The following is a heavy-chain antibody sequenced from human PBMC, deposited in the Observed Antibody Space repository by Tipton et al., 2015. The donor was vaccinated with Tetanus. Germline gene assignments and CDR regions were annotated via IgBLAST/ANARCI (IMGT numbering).Heavy chain of an antibody. V-gene: IGHV4-31*11. CDR3: ARGGNEYGDPPAY. Sequence: TLSLTCAVSGISIGSANYYWSWIRHHPRKGLEWIGYIYYRGSIHYNPSLQSRVFISLDTSANQFSLKLNSVTAADTAVYYCARGGNEYGDPPAYWGRGTLVPVSS. CDR1: GISIGSANYY. D-gene: IGHD4-17*01. CDR2: IYYRGSI. J-gene: IGHJ4*02.